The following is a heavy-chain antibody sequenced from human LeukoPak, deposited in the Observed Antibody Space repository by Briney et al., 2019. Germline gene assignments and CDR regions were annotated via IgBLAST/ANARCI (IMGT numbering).Heavy chain of an antibody. D-gene: IGHD6-6*01. J-gene: IGHJ6*03. Sequence: GGSLRLSCAASGFTFSSYAMHWVRQAPGQGLEWVAVITYDGSNKYYADSVKGRFTISRDNSKNTLYLQMNSLRAEDTAVYYCARSIIAARLYYYYMDVWGKGTTVTVSS. V-gene: IGHV3-30*01. CDR3: ARSIIAARLYYYYMDV. CDR2: ITYDGSNK. CDR1: GFTFSSYA.